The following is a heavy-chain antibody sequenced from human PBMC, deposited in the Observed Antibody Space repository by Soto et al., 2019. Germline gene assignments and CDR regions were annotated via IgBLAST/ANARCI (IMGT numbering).Heavy chain of an antibody. J-gene: IGHJ4*02. D-gene: IGHD6-19*01. Sequence: EVQLVESGGGLVQPGRSLRLSCAASGFTFDDYAMHWVRQAPGKGLEWVSGISWNSGSIGHAESVKGRFTISRDNAKNSLYLQMNSLRAEDTALYYCAKDKVSGWYRNFDYWGQGTLVTVSS. CDR1: GFTFDDYA. CDR2: ISWNSGSI. CDR3: AKDKVSGWYRNFDY. V-gene: IGHV3-9*01.